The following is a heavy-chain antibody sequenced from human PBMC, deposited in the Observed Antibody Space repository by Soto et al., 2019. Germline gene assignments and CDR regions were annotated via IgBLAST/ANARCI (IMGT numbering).Heavy chain of an antibody. V-gene: IGHV1-3*01. CDR3: ARPSLDPNYYGSGSAPHPFDP. CDR2: INAGNGDT. Sequence: GASVKVSCKTSGYTFTTYAFHWVRQAPGQSLEWMGGINAGNGDTKYSQKFQDRFTIIRDTSASTAYMELSSLSSEDTAVYFCARPSLDPNYYGSGSAPHPFDPWGQGTLVTVSS. D-gene: IGHD3-10*01. CDR1: GYTFTTYA. J-gene: IGHJ5*02.